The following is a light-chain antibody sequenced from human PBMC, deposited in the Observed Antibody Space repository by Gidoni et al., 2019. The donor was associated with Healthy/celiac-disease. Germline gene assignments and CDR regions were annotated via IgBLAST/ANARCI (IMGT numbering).Light chain of an antibody. Sequence: DIQMTQSPSTLSASVGARVTITCRASQSLSSWFAWYQQKQGKAPKLLIYDASSLESGVPSRFSGSGSGTEFTLTISSLQPDDFATYDCQQYNSYLFGGGTKVEIK. CDR3: QQYNSYL. CDR2: DAS. J-gene: IGKJ4*01. V-gene: IGKV1-5*01. CDR1: QSLSSW.